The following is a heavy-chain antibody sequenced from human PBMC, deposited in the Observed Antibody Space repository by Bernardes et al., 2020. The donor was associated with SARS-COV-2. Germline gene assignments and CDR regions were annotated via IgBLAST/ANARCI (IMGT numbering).Heavy chain of an antibody. CDR1: GFPFSSFA. J-gene: IGHJ4*02. D-gene: IGHD2-15*01. V-gene: IGHV3-23*01. Sequence: GGSLRLSCVASGFPFSSFAMSWVRQAPGKGLEWVSSISGTGGGVNTFHADSVKGRFTISRDNSKNTLYLQMNSLRAEDTAVYFCAKGAGEYCSGVRCYPFDYWGRGTLVTVSS. CDR3: AKGAGEYCSGVRCYPFDY. CDR2: ISGTGGGVNT.